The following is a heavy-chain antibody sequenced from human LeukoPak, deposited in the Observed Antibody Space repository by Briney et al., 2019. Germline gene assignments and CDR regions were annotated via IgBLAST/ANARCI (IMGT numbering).Heavy chain of an antibody. CDR1: GFTFSSYG. V-gene: IGHV3-33*01. Sequence: GGSLRLSCAASGFTFSSYGMHWVRQASGKGLEWVAVIWYDGSNKYYADSVKGRFTISRDNSKNTLYLQMNSLRAEDTAVYYCARDYTSGMDVWGQGTTVTVSS. CDR2: IWYDGSNK. CDR3: ARDYTSGMDV. J-gene: IGHJ6*02.